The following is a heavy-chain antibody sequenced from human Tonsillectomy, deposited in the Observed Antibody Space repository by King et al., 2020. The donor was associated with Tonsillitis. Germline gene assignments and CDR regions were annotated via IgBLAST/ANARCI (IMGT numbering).Heavy chain of an antibody. Sequence: VQLQESGPGLVKPSETLSLTCTVSAGSLSNFYWSWLRQTPGEGLQWIGYISYGGATKYNPSLGDRVTISSDTPNNHFPLHLRSVTTADTAIYYFARDFGSGAYYNRPFFYWGQGVLVAVSP. J-gene: IGHJ1*01. CDR3: ARDFGSGAYYNRPFFY. CDR2: ISYGGAT. V-gene: IGHV4-59*01. D-gene: IGHD3-10*01. CDR1: AGSLSNFY.